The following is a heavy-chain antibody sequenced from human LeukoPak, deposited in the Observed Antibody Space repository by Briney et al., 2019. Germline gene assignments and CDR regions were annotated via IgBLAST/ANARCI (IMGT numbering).Heavy chain of an antibody. Sequence: SSETLSLTCTVSGGSISSGSYYWSWIRQPAGKGLEWIGRIYTSGSTNYNPSLKSRVTISVDTSKNQFSLKLSSVTAADTAVYYCARVASQAPLGQPGGHWFDPWGQGTLVTVSS. CDR1: GGSISSGSYY. D-gene: IGHD3-16*01. CDR3: ARVASQAPLGQPGGHWFDP. V-gene: IGHV4-61*02. CDR2: IYTSGST. J-gene: IGHJ5*02.